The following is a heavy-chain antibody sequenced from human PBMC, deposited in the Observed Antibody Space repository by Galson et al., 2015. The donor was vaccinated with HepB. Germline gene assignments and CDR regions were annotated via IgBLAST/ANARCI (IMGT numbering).Heavy chain of an antibody. Sequence: SLRLSCAVSGFNFSSYAMSWVRQAQGKGLGWVSAFSGSGGSTYYADSVKGRFTISRDNSKKTLYLQMNSLRVEDTAVYYCAKVGSFWSGPYDYWGQGTLVTVSA. CDR2: FSGSGGST. CDR1: GFNFSSYA. CDR3: AKVGSFWSGPYDY. D-gene: IGHD3-3*01. J-gene: IGHJ4*02. V-gene: IGHV3-23*01.